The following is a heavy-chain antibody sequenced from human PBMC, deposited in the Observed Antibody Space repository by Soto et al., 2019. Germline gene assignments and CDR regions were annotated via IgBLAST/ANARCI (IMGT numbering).Heavy chain of an antibody. D-gene: IGHD1-1*01. CDR1: GFTISSYS. CDR3: ARDDWNRNYYYYYYMDV. Sequence: EVQLVESGGGLVQPGGSLRLSCAASGFTISSYSMNWVRQAPGKGLEWVSYISSSSSTIYYADSVKGRFTISRDNAKNSLSLQMNSLRAEDTAVYYCARDDWNRNYYYYYYMDVWGKGTTVTVSS. CDR2: ISSSSSTI. V-gene: IGHV3-48*01. J-gene: IGHJ6*03.